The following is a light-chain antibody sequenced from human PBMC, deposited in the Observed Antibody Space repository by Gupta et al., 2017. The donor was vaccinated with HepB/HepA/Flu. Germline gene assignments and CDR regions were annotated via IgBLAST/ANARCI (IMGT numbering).Light chain of an antibody. J-gene: IGLJ3*02. CDR3: AAWDDSLNALL. Sequence: QSVLPQPPSASGTPGQRVTISCSGSTSNIGVNAVNWYQQFPGTAPKLVIYTNNQRPSGVPDRFSGSKSGTSASLAISGLQSEDEAGYYCAAWDDSLNALLFGGGTKLTVL. CDR1: TSNIGVNA. V-gene: IGLV1-44*01. CDR2: TNN.